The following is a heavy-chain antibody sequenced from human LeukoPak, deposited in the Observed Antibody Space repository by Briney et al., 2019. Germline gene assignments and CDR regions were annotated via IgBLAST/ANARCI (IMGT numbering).Heavy chain of an antibody. CDR2: ISYDGSNK. CDR1: GFTFSSYA. J-gene: IGHJ3*02. CDR3: AKDTAGELGFDI. D-gene: IGHD1-26*01. V-gene: IGHV3-30*04. Sequence: GRSLRLSCAASGFTFSSYAMHWVRQAPGKGLEWVAVISYDGSNKYYADSVKGRFTISRDNSKSTLYLQMNSLRAEDTAVYYCAKDTAGELGFDIWGQGTMVTVSS.